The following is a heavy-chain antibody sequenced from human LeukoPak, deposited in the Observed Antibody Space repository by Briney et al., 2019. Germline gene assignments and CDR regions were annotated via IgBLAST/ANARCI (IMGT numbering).Heavy chain of an antibody. Sequence: GESLKISCKGSGYSFTYWIGWVRQMPGKGLEWMGIIYSGDSHTKYSPSFQGRVTISADKSISTAYLQWSSLEAPDTAMYYCASARHGDYVWDYWGQGTLVTVSS. CDR2: IYSGDSHT. D-gene: IGHD4-17*01. J-gene: IGHJ4*02. V-gene: IGHV5-51*01. CDR1: GYSFTYW. CDR3: ASARHGDYVWDY.